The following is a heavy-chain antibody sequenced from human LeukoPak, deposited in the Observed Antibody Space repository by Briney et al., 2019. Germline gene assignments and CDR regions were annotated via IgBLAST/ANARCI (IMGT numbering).Heavy chain of an antibody. J-gene: IGHJ6*02. Sequence: GESLKISCRGSGYSFSDYWIGWVRQMPGEGLEWMGLISASGSDFRNSPSFEGQVTISADKSISTAYLQWSSLKASDTAMYYCARESQTGYYYYGMDVWGQGTTVTVSS. CDR3: ARESQTGYYYYGMDV. CDR2: ISASGSDF. V-gene: IGHV5-51*01. CDR1: GYSFSDYW.